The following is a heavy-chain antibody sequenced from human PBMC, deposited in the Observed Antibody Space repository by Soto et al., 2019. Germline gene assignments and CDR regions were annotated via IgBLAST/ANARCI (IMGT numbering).Heavy chain of an antibody. J-gene: IGHJ4*02. CDR3: AREQGCSCYYYLFDY. CDR2: ISYDGCNK. V-gene: IGHV3-30-3*01. Sequence: QVQLVESGGGVVQPGMSLRLSCAASGFTFSSYAMHWVRQAPGKGLEVVAVISYDGCNKYYADSVKARFTISRANSKNTLDLQMNRLKAEDTAVYYCAREQGCSCYYYLFDYWGQGTLATVSS. CDR1: GFTFSSYA. D-gene: IGHD3-22*01.